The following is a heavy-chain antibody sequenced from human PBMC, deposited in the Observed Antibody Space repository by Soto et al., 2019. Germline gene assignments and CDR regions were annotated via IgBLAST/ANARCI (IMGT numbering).Heavy chain of an antibody. D-gene: IGHD3-10*01. CDR3: ATDEYFGSEIDFYYYAMDV. CDR1: GASISIGGYF. V-gene: IGHV4-31*03. J-gene: IGHJ6*02. Sequence: ASETLSLTCTVSGASISIGGYFWSWIRQHPGKGLEWIGHIYYNGSTYYNPSLKSRLTISVDTSKNEFSLRLTSVTAADTAVYFCATDEYFGSEIDFYYYAMDVWGQGTTVTVSS. CDR2: IYYNGST.